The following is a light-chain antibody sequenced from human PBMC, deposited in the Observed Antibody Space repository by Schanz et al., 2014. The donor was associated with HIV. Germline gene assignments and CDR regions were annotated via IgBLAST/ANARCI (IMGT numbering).Light chain of an antibody. CDR1: QSISSY. Sequence: DIHLTQSPSSLSASVGDRVTITCRASQSISSYLNWYQQKPGKAPKLLIYAASRLQSGVPSRFSGTGSGTDFTLTITSLQPEDFATYYCQQSYSTLTFGGGTTVEIK. V-gene: IGKV1-39*01. CDR2: AAS. J-gene: IGKJ4*01. CDR3: QQSYSTLT.